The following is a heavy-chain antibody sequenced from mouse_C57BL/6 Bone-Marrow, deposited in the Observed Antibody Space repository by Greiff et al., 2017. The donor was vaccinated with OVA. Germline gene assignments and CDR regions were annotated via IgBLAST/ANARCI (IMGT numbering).Heavy chain of an antibody. CDR2: ISDGGSYT. CDR1: GFTFSSYA. CDR3: ARDRVLWSAYYFDY. D-gene: IGHD1-1*02. V-gene: IGHV5-4*01. J-gene: IGHJ2*01. Sequence: EVKVVESGGGLVKPGGSLKLSCAASGFTFSSYAMSWVRQTPEKRLEWVATISDGGSYTYYPDNVKGRFTISRDNAKNNLYLQMSHLKSEDTAMYYCARDRVLWSAYYFDYWGQGTTLTVSS.